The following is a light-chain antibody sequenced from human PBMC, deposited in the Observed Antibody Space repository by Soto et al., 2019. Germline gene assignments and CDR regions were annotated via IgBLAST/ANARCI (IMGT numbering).Light chain of an antibody. CDR3: ATWNSDSWV. CDR1: SGINVGDYR. CDR2: FQSDSDN. J-gene: IGLJ3*02. Sequence: QAVVTQPTSLSASPGASARITCTLRSGINVGDYRIYWYQQKPGSPPRYLLKFQSDSDNQRGSGVPSRFSGSKDASINAGLLLISGLLSEDEADYYCATWNSDSWVFGGGTKVTVL. V-gene: IGLV5-39*01.